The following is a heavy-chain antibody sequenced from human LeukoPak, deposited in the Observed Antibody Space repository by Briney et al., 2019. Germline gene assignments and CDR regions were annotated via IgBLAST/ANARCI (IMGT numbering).Heavy chain of an antibody. CDR2: LSGSGSST. Sequence: GGSLRLSCTASGFTFGNYAMSWVRQAPGMGLEWVSALSGSGSSTFYADPVKGRFTISRDNSKNTLYLQMRSLIFEDTAVYYCANVIIAAVGYEYFQYWGQGTLVSVSS. V-gene: IGHV3-23*01. CDR3: ANVIIAAVGYEYFQY. CDR1: GFTFGNYA. D-gene: IGHD6-13*01. J-gene: IGHJ1*01.